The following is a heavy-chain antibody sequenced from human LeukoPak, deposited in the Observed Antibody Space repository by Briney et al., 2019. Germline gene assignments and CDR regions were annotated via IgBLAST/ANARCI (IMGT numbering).Heavy chain of an antibody. D-gene: IGHD2-15*01. V-gene: IGHV1-18*01. CDR1: GYTFTSYG. J-gene: IGHJ4*02. Sequence: ASVKVSCKASGYTFTSYGISWVRQAPGQGLEWMGWISAYNGNTNYAQKLQGRVTMTTDTSTSTAYMELRSLRSDDTAVYYCARDCRLHRYCSGGSCYDYWGQGTLVTVSS. CDR2: ISAYNGNT. CDR3: ARDCRLHRYCSGGSCYDY.